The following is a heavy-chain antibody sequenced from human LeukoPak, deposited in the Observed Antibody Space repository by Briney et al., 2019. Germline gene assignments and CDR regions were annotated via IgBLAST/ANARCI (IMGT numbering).Heavy chain of an antibody. CDR3: ARVGLLHYPMDY. Sequence: GGSLRLSCAASGFTFSSYAMSWVRQAPGKGLEWVSGISGNSHSTSSADSVKGRFTISRDNSKNTLYLQMNSLRAEDTAVYYCARVGLLHYPMDYWGRGTLLTVSS. D-gene: IGHD1-26*01. J-gene: IGHJ4*02. CDR1: GFTFSSYA. V-gene: IGHV3-23*01. CDR2: ISGNSHST.